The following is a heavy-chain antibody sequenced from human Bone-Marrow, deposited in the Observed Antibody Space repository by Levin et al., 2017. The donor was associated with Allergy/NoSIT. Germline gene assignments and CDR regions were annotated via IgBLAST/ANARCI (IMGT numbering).Heavy chain of an antibody. V-gene: IGHV3-23*01. CDR3: AKRIYYYGSGSYALAHYYDYGMDG. D-gene: IGHD3-10*01. Sequence: GESLKISCAASGFTFSSYAMSWVRQAPGKGLEWVSAISGSGGSTYYADSVKGRFTISRDNSKNTLYLQMNSLRAEDTAVYYCAKRIYYYGSGSYALAHYYDYGMDGWGQGTTVTVSS. CDR2: ISGSGGST. J-gene: IGHJ6*02. CDR1: GFTFSSYA.